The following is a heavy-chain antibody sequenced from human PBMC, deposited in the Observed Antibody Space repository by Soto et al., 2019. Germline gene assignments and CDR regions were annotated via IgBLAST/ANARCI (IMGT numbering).Heavy chain of an antibody. J-gene: IGHJ3*02. Sequence: KTSETLSLTCSVSGGSINSGDYYWSWIRQRPGKGLEWIGYIYYSGSTSYNPSLKSRLTISVDTSENQFSLKLNSVTAADTAVYYCAREVVVVVAATNHDTFDIWGQGTMVTVSS. CDR2: IYYSGST. D-gene: IGHD2-15*01. CDR3: AREVVVVVAATNHDTFDI. V-gene: IGHV4-31*03. CDR1: GGSINSGDYY.